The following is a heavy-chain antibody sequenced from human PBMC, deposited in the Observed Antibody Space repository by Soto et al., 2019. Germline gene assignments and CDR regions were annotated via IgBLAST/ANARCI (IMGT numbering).Heavy chain of an antibody. D-gene: IGHD2-15*01. Sequence: QVQLVQSGAEVKKPGSSVKVSCKASGGTFSSYTINWVRQAPGQGLEWMGGIIPIFGTADYAQKFQGRVTVTADESTNTAYMELSSLRSEDTAVYYCASVETQRYYSGMDVWGQCTTVTVSS. CDR2: IIPIFGTA. J-gene: IGHJ6*02. CDR1: GGTFSSYT. CDR3: ASVETQRYYSGMDV. V-gene: IGHV1-69*12.